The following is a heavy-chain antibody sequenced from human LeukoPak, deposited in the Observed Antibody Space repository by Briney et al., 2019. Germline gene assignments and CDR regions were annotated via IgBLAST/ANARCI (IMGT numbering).Heavy chain of an antibody. CDR1: GFTFSSYS. Sequence: PGGSLRLSCAASGFTFSSYSMNWVRQAPGKGLEWVSSISSSSSYIYYADSVKGRFTIYRDNAKNTVCLQMNSLRAEDTAVYYCARGYCTTTNCRRNALDTWGQGTMVTVSS. V-gene: IGHV3-21*01. J-gene: IGHJ3*02. CDR3: ARGYCTTTNCRRNALDT. CDR2: ISSSSSYI. D-gene: IGHD2-2*01.